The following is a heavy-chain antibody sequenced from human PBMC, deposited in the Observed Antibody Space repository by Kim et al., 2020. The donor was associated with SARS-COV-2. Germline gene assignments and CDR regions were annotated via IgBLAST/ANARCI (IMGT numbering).Heavy chain of an antibody. CDR3: ARGLPINYYGMDV. V-gene: IGHV4-59*01. D-gene: IGHD3-9*01. CDR2: IYYSGST. J-gene: IGHJ6*02. Sequence: SETLSLTCTVSGGSISSSYWNWIRQPPGKGLEWIGYIYYSGSTKYNPSLKSRVTISVATSKIQFSLKLSSMTAADTAVYYCARGLPINYYGMDVWGQGTTVTVSS. CDR1: GGSISSSY.